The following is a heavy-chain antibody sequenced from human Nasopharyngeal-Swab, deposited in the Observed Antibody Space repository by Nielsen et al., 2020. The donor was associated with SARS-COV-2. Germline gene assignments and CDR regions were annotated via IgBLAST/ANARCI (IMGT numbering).Heavy chain of an antibody. CDR2: ISYDGSNK. V-gene: IGHV3-30-3*01. CDR1: GFTFSSYA. D-gene: IGHD3-22*01. Sequence: RGSLRLSCAASGFTFSSYAMHWVRQAPGKGLEWVAVISYDGSNKYYADSVKGRFTISRDTSKNTLYLQMNSLRAEDTAVYYCARRNGYYYDSSGPGLDAFDIWGQGTMVTVSS. J-gene: IGHJ3*02. CDR3: ARRNGYYYDSSGPGLDAFDI.